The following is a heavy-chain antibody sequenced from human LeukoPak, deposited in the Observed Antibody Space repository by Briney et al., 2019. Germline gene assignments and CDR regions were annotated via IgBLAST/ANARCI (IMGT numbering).Heavy chain of an antibody. D-gene: IGHD3-10*01. CDR3: ARLEYYYVSGNYYKLFDY. J-gene: IGHJ4*02. CDR2: ISSSGSTI. CDR1: GFTFRNAY. Sequence: PGGSLRLSCAASGFTFRNAYMSWVRQAPGKGLEWVSDISSSGSTIYFADSVRGRFTISRDNAKNSLYLQMNSLRDEDTAVYYCARLEYYYVSGNYYKLFDYWGQGTLVTVCS. V-gene: IGHV3-11*04.